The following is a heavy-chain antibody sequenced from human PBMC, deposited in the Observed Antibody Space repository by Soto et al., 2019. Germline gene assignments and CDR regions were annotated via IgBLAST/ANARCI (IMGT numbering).Heavy chain of an antibody. Sequence: SETLSLTCTVSGGSISGYYWSWIRQPPGKGLEWIGYISYSGSTNYNPSLKSRVTISVDTSKNQFSLKLSSVTAADTAVYYCASSTYYDFWSGYAKRPYYFDYWGQGTLVTVSS. V-gene: IGHV4-59*08. CDR2: ISYSGST. J-gene: IGHJ4*02. D-gene: IGHD3-3*01. CDR1: GGSISGYY. CDR3: ASSTYYDFWSGYAKRPYYFDY.